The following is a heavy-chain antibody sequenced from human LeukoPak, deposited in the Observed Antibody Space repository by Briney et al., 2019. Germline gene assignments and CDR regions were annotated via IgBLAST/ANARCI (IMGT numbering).Heavy chain of an antibody. D-gene: IGHD4-17*01. J-gene: IGHJ4*02. V-gene: IGHV4-61*02. CDR3: AKVGAYGDYARHDY. CDR1: GGSISSGYYY. CDR2: MYTSGST. Sequence: PSETLSLTCTVSGGSISSGYYYWSWIRQPAGKGLEWIGRMYTSGSTEYNPSLNSRVTISVDTSKNQFSLKLTSVTAADTAVYYCAKVGAYGDYARHDYWGQGTLVTVSS.